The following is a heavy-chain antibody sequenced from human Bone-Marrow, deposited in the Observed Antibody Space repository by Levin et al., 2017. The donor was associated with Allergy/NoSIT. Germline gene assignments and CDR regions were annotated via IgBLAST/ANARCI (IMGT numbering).Heavy chain of an antibody. CDR3: ARFGSTGWYPNWFDP. CDR1: GFPFGYYG. CDR2: ISYDASHK. J-gene: IGHJ5*02. Sequence: LSLTCAASGFPFGYYGMHWVRQSPGQGLEWVAVISYDASHKYYSESVRGRFTISRDNSNNTLHLQMDSLREDDSAVYYCARFGSTGWYPNWFDPWGQGILVIVSS. D-gene: IGHD6-19*01. V-gene: IGHV3-30*03.